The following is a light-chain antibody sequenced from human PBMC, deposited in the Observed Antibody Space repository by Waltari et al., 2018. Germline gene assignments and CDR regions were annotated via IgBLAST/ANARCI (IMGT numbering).Light chain of an antibody. J-gene: IGKJ1*01. CDR2: GAS. CDR3: QQYNNWPWT. Sequence: EVVMTQSPATLSVSPGESATLSCRASQSVINTLAWYQHKPGQAPRVLIYGASTRATGIPVRFSGSGSVTEFTLTISSLQSEDFALYYCQQYNNWPWTFGQGTKVEIK. CDR1: QSVINT. V-gene: IGKV3-15*01.